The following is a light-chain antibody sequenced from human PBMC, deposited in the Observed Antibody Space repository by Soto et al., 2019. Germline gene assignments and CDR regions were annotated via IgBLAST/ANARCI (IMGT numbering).Light chain of an antibody. J-gene: IGKJ1*01. CDR2: DAS. CDR1: QSVSFY. CDR3: QQYGDSPVT. Sequence: EVLLTQSHGSLSFSPGERATLSCRASQSVSFYLAWYQQKPGQAPRLLISDASSRATDVPDRFSGSGSGTDFSLTISRLEPEDFAVYYCQQYGDSPVTFGQGTKVDI. V-gene: IGKV3-20*01.